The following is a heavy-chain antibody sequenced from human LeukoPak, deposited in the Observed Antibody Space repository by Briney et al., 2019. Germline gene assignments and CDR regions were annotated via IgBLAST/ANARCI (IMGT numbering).Heavy chain of an antibody. CDR3: VHCGGDCYPCCGMDG. J-gene: IGHJ6*02. D-gene: IGHD2-21*02. Sequence: GGPLRLSCAASGFVFNNYPMSWVRQAPGRGLEWVSVINGGGDSTYYADSVKGRFTISRDNSKNTLFLQMNSLRAEDTAVYYCVHCGGDCYPCCGMDGWGQGTTVTVSS. CDR1: GFVFNNYP. V-gene: IGHV3-23*01. CDR2: INGGGDST.